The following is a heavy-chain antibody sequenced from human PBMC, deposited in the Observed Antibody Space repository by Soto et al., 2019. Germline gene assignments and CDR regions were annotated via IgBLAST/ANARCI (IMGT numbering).Heavy chain of an antibody. J-gene: IGHJ6*02. CDR1: GGSIVTGSYN. V-gene: IGHV4-39*01. CDR2: IYYSGNT. D-gene: IGHD1-1*01. Sequence: LSLTCNVSGGSIVTGSYNWGWIRQPPGKGLDWLGHIYYSGNTYYPPTLKSRVTISVAKSKNQFSLRMSSVTAADTAVYYCARITQEYNYYGMDVWGQGTTVTVSS. CDR3: ARITQEYNYYGMDV.